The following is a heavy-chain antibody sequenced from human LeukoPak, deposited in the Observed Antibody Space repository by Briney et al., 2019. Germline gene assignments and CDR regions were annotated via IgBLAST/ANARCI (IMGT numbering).Heavy chain of an antibody. CDR1: GFTFSSYG. D-gene: IGHD6-13*01. V-gene: IGHV3-30*02. CDR3: AREGYSSSWYFRWFDP. Sequence: GGSLRLSCAASGFTFSSYGMHWVRQAPGKGLEWVAFIRYDGSNKYYADSVKGRFTISRDNSKNTLYLQMNSLRAEDTAVYYCAREGYSSSWYFRWFDPWGQGTLVTVSS. CDR2: IRYDGSNK. J-gene: IGHJ5*02.